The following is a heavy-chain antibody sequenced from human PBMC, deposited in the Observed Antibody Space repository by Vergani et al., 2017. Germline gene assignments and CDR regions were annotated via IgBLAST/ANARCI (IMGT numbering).Heavy chain of an antibody. CDR1: GGSFSGYY. J-gene: IGHJ6*03. CDR3: AGIVGATRNYYYYMDL. Sequence: QVQLQQWGAGLLKPSETLSLTCAVYGGSFSGYYWSWIRQPPGKGLEWIGEINHSGSTNYNPSLKSRVTISVDTSKNQFSLKLSSVTAADTAVYYCAGIVGATRNYYYYMDLWGKGTTVTVSS. V-gene: IGHV4-34*01. D-gene: IGHD1-26*01. CDR2: INHSGST.